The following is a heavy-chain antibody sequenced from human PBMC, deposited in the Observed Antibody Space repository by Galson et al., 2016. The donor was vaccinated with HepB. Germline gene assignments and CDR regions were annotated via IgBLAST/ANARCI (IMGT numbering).Heavy chain of an antibody. CDR1: GFVFSNFG. V-gene: IGHV3-23*01. J-gene: IGHJ4*02. Sequence: SLRLSCAASGFVFSNFGLSWVRQAPGKGLEWVASISPRRTTYYSDSVQGRFTISRDNSNNTLYLQMNGLRAEDTAVYYCAKERLVRRIFDHWGQGTPLTVSS. D-gene: IGHD1-1*01. CDR2: ISPRRTT. CDR3: AKERLVRRIFDH.